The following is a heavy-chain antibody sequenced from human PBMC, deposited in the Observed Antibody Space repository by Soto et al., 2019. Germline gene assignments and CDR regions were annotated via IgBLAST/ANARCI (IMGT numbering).Heavy chain of an antibody. Sequence: GGSLRLSCAASGFTFNLYWMHWVRQAPGKGLVWVSRIKTDGSVTTYADSVKGRFTISRDNAKNTLYLQMSSLRAEDTAIYYCVRDHGNYANWFDPWDQGTLVTVSS. J-gene: IGHJ5*02. V-gene: IGHV3-74*01. CDR1: GFTFNLYW. CDR2: IKTDGSVT. D-gene: IGHD4-17*01. CDR3: VRDHGNYANWFDP.